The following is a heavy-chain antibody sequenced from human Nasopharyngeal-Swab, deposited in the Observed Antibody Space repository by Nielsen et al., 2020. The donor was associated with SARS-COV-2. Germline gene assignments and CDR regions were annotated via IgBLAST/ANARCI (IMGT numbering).Heavy chain of an antibody. J-gene: IGHJ4*02. CDR1: GGTFSSYA. CDR3: ARDLYSGYDLNC. Sequence: SVKVSCKASGGTFSSYAISWVRQAPGQGLEWMGGIIPIFGTANYAQKFQGRVTITADESTSTAYMELSSLRSEDTAVYYCARDLYSGYDLNCWGQGTLVTVSS. D-gene: IGHD5-12*01. CDR2: IIPIFGTA. V-gene: IGHV1-69*13.